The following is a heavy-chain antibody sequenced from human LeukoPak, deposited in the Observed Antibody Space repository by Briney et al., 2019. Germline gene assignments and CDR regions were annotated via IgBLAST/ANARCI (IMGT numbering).Heavy chain of an antibody. CDR2: VDPEDGET. CDR3: ATDGGSGSYDY. D-gene: IGHD3-10*01. Sequence: VASVKISCKVSGYTFTDYYMHWVQQAPGKGLEWMGLVDPEDGETIYAEKFQGRVTITADTSTDTAYMELSSLRSEDTAVYYCATDGGSGSYDYWGQGTLVTVSS. CDR1: GYTFTDYY. J-gene: IGHJ4*02. V-gene: IGHV1-69-2*01.